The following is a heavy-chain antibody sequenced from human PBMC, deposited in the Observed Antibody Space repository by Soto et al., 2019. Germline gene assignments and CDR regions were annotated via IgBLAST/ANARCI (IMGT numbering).Heavy chain of an antibody. CDR3: ASGTFYTLSFDF. CDR1: GGSITTGGTY. CDR2: IYYTGAA. D-gene: IGHD3-16*01. V-gene: IGHV4-31*03. J-gene: IGHJ4*01. Sequence: PSETLSLTCSVSGGSITTGGTYWSWPRLLPGKELQWVGYIYYTGAADYMPARKTRVTVSLDTSQNLFIMKLTSVTAADTAVDYCASGTFYTLSFDFWGHGRQVTVSS.